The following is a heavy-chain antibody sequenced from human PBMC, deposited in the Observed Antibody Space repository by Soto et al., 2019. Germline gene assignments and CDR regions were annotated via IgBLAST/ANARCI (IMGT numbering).Heavy chain of an antibody. J-gene: IGHJ1*01. CDR2: ISYTGDT. D-gene: IGHD1-26*01. V-gene: IGHV4-61*01. Sequence: PSETLSLTCSVSGDSVSSDRYFWTWIRQPPGKGLEWIAYISYTGDTNYNPSLKSRVTISVDTSRNQFSLTLTSVTAADTAVYFCARIVVGATVDLWGQGSLVTFSS. CDR3: ARIVVGATVDL. CDR1: GDSVSSDRYF.